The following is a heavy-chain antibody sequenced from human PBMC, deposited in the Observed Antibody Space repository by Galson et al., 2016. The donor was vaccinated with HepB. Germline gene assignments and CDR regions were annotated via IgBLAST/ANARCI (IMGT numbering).Heavy chain of an antibody. CDR2: ISAYNGNT. J-gene: IGHJ5*02. CDR3: VYYCARGCSGGTCYGTT. CDR1: GYTFTSYG. Sequence: SVKVSCKASGYTFTSYGISWVRQAPGQGLEWMGWISAYNGNTNYAQKLQGRVTMTTDTSTSTAYMELRSLRSDDTADDTAVYYCARGCSGGTCYGTTWGQGTLVTVSS. D-gene: IGHD2-15*01. V-gene: IGHV1-18*01.